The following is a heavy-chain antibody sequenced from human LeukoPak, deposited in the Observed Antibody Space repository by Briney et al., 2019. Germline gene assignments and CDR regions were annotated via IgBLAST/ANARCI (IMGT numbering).Heavy chain of an antibody. CDR3: ARESGSAYYDY. CDR1: EFTFSNYA. D-gene: IGHD3-3*01. CDR2: ISSYGGST. J-gene: IGHJ4*02. V-gene: IGHV3-64*01. Sequence: GGSLRLSCAASEFTFSNYAMHWVRQAPGKGLEYVSAISSYGGSTYYANSVKGRFTISRDNSKNTLYLQMGSLRAEDMAVYYCARESGSAYYDYWGQGTLVTVSS.